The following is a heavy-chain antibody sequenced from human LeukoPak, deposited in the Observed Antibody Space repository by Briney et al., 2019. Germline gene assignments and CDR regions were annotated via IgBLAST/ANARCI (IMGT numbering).Heavy chain of an antibody. J-gene: IGHJ5*02. V-gene: IGHV4-39*07. D-gene: IGHD2-2*01. CDR2: IYYSGST. Sequence: PSETLSLTCTVSGGSISSSSYYWGWIRQPPGKGLEWIGSIYYSGSTYYNPSLKSRVTISVDTSKNQFSLKLSSVTAADTAVYYCARDRYCSSTSCYGGGHWFDPWGQGTLVTVSS. CDR1: GGSISSSSYY. CDR3: ARDRYCSSTSCYGGGHWFDP.